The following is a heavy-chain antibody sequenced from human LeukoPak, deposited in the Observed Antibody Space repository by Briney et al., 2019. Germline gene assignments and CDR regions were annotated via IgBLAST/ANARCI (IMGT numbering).Heavy chain of an antibody. CDR3: ARAQPGYTQLWPVFDY. CDR1: GYTFTGYY. Sequence: ASVKVSCKASGYTFTGYYMHWVRQAPGQGLEWMGWINPNSGGTNYAQKFQGRVTMTRDTSISTAYMELSRLRSDDTAVYYCARAQPGYTQLWPVFDYWGQGTLVTVSS. J-gene: IGHJ4*02. V-gene: IGHV1-2*02. CDR2: INPNSGGT. D-gene: IGHD5-18*01.